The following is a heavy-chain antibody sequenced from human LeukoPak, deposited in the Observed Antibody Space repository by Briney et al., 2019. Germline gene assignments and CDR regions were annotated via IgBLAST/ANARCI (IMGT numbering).Heavy chain of an antibody. Sequence: GGSLRLSCAASGINFNTYWMNWFRQAPGKGLEWVGNINQDGGEKNYVESVRGRFTISRDNAESSLYLQMNSLRAEDTAVYYCARDRRFGELSTWGQGTLVTVSS. J-gene: IGHJ4*02. CDR1: GINFNTYW. D-gene: IGHD3-10*01. CDR3: ARDRRFGELST. CDR2: INQDGGEK. V-gene: IGHV3-7*01.